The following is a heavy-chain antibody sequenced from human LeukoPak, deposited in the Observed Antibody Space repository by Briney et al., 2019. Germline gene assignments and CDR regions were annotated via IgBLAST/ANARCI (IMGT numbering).Heavy chain of an antibody. J-gene: IGHJ4*02. V-gene: IGHV4-39*01. CDR3: ARQSPRLTVTDY. Sequence: SETLSLTCTVSGGSISSSSYYWGWIRQPPGKGLEWIGSIYYSGSTYYNPSLKSRVTISVDTSKNQFSLKLSSVTAADTAVYYCARQSPRLTVTDYWGQGTLVTVSS. D-gene: IGHD4-17*01. CDR1: GGSISSSSYY. CDR2: IYYSGST.